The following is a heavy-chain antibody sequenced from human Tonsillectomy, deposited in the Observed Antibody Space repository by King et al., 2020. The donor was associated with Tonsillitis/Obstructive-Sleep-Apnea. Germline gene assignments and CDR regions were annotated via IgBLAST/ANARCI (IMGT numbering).Heavy chain of an antibody. CDR3: ARIADTAMASYYYYYYMDV. CDR2: IFSNDEK. J-gene: IGHJ6*03. CDR1: GFSLSNARMG. D-gene: IGHD5-18*01. V-gene: IGHV2-26*01. Sequence: VTLKESGPVLVKPTETLTLTCTVSGFSLSNARMGVSWIRQPPGKALEWLAHIFSNDEKPYSTSLKSRLTISKDTSKSQVVLTMTNMDPVDTATYYCARIADTAMASYYYYYYMDVWGKGTTVTVSS.